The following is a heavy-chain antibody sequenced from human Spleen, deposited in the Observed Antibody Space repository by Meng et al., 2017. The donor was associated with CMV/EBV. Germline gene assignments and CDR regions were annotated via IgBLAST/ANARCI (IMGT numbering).Heavy chain of an antibody. Sequence: SETLSLTCTVSGGPISSYYWSWIRQPPGKGLEWIGYIYYSGSTNYNPSLKSRVTISVDTSKNQFSLKLSSVTAADTAVYYCARGRTGTTAYWGQGTLVTVSS. CDR1: GGPISSYY. CDR3: ARGRTGTTAY. CDR2: IYYSGST. J-gene: IGHJ4*02. D-gene: IGHD1-7*01. V-gene: IGHV4-59*01.